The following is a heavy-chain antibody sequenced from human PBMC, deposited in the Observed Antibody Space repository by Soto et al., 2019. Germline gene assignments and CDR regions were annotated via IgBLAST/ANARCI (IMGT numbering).Heavy chain of an antibody. CDR2: ISGSGGST. CDR1: GFTFSSYA. J-gene: IGHJ4*02. D-gene: IGHD2-2*01. Sequence: GGSLRLSCAASGFTFSSYAMSWVRQAPGKGLEWVSAISGSGGSTYYADSVKGRFTISRDNSKNTLYLQMNSLRAEDTAVYYCANPYCSSTSCLGYWGQGTLVTSPQ. CDR3: ANPYCSSTSCLGY. V-gene: IGHV3-23*01.